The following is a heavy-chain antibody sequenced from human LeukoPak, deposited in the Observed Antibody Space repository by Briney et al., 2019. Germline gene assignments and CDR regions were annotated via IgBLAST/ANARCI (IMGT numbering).Heavy chain of an antibody. CDR3: ARATYYYDSSGYSNYDAFDI. CDR2: IIPIFGTA. V-gene: IGHV1-69*06. CDR1: GGTFSIYA. J-gene: IGHJ3*02. D-gene: IGHD3-22*01. Sequence: ASVKVSCKASGGTFSIYAISWVRQGPGQGLEWMGGIIPIFGTANYAQKFQGRVTITADKSTSTAYMELSSLRSEDTAVYYCARATYYYDSSGYSNYDAFDIWGQGTMVTVSS.